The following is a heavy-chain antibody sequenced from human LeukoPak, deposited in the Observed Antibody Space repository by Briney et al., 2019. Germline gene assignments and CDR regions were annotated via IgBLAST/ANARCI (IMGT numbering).Heavy chain of an antibody. CDR1: GGSFSGYY. J-gene: IGHJ2*01. D-gene: IGHD6-19*01. CDR3: ARDGRRGSSGWYLGTYWYFDL. Sequence: PSETLSLTCAVYGGSFSGYYWSWIRQPPGKGLEWIGEINHSGSTNYNPSLKSRVTISVDTSKNQFSLKLSSVTAADTAVYYCARDGRRGSSGWYLGTYWYFDLWGRGTLVTVSS. V-gene: IGHV4-34*01. CDR2: INHSGST.